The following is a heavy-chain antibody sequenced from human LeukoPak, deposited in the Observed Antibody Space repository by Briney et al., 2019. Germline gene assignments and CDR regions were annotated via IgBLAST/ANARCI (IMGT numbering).Heavy chain of an antibody. Sequence: EASVKVSCKASGGTFSSYAISWVRQAPGQGLEWMGGIIPIFGTANYAQKFQGRVTMTEDTSTDTAYMELSSLRSEDTAVYYCARGRELLLDYWGQGTLVTVSS. CDR1: GGTFSSYA. V-gene: IGHV1-69*06. CDR3: ARGRELLLDY. D-gene: IGHD1-26*01. CDR2: IIPIFGTA. J-gene: IGHJ4*02.